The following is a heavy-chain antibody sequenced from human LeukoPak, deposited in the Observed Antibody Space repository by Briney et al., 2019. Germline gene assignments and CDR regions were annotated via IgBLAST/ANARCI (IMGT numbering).Heavy chain of an antibody. CDR2: INPNSGGT. D-gene: IGHD2-2*01. CDR3: ARAPSSTSCPNI. V-gene: IGHV1-2*02. CDR1: GYTFTGYY. J-gene: IGHJ3*02. Sequence: GASVKVSCKASGYTFTGYYMHWVRQAHGQGLEWMGWINPNSGGTNYAQKFQGRVTMTRDTSISTAYMELSRLRSDDTAVYYCARAPSSTSCPNIWGQGTMVTVSS.